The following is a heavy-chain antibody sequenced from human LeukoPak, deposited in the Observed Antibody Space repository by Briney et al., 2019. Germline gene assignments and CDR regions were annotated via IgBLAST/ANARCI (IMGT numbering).Heavy chain of an antibody. Sequence: GGSLRLSGAASGFTFSNAWMSWVRQAPGKGLEWVGRIKSKTDGGTTDYAAPVKGRFTISRDDSKNTLYLQMNSLKTEDTAVYYCTTDQYRIAVAGTDYWGQGTLVTVSS. J-gene: IGHJ4*02. CDR3: TTDQYRIAVAGTDY. CDR1: GFTFSNAW. CDR2: IKSKTDGGTT. D-gene: IGHD6-19*01. V-gene: IGHV3-15*01.